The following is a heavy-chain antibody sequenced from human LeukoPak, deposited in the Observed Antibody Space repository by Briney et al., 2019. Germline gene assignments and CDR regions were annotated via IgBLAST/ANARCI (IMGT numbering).Heavy chain of an antibody. D-gene: IGHD5-12*01. V-gene: IGHV3-30-3*01. CDR3: ARGGAWLRLDAFDL. CDR2: VSFGGTSK. J-gene: IGHJ3*01. Sequence: GGSLRLSWAASGFTFSTYAMPGVRRPPGRGRGGGGVVSFGGTSKYYADSVKGRLTISRDNSKNTLYLQMNNVRTEDTAVYSCARGGAWLRLDAFDLWGQGTVVTVSS. CDR1: GFTFSTYA.